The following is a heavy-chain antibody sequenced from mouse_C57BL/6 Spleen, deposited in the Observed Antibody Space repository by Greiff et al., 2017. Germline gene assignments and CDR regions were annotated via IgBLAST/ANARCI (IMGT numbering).Heavy chain of an antibody. D-gene: IGHD1-1*01. Sequence: VQLQQSGPELVKPGASVKMSCKASGYTFTDYNMHWVKQSHGKSLEWIGYINPNNGGTSYNQKFKGKATLTVNKSSSTAYMELRSLTSEDSAVYYCAMCITTVVFDYWGQGTTLTVSS. CDR2: INPNNGGT. CDR1: GYTFTDYN. V-gene: IGHV1-22*01. CDR3: AMCITTVVFDY. J-gene: IGHJ2*01.